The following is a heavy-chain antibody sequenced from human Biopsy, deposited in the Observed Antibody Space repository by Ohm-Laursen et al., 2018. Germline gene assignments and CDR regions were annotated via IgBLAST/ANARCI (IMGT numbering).Heavy chain of an antibody. CDR2: VYYTGST. Sequence: GTLFLTCTVSGDSISSYYWSWIRQPPGKGLQWIGYVYYTGSTDYNPSLQSRVTISVDTSKNHFSLRLRSVTPADTAIYYCARHRGYYSDRTVPGYFDLWGRGTLVTVSS. J-gene: IGHJ2*01. D-gene: IGHD3-22*01. CDR3: ARHRGYYSDRTVPGYFDL. CDR1: GDSISSYY. V-gene: IGHV4-59*01.